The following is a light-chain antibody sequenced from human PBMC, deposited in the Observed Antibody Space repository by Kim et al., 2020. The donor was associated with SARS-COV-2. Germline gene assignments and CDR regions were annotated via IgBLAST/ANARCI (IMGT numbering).Light chain of an antibody. CDR1: SSNIGSNN. V-gene: IGLV1-44*01. CDR3: AVWDDSLKQGV. J-gene: IGLJ3*02. Sequence: QSVLTQPPSASGTPGQRVTISCSGSSSNIGSNNVVWYQQLPGAAPNHLIYSNNQRPSGIPDRLSGSRSGTSASLAISWLQSGAEADYYCAVWDDSLKQGVFGGGTQLTVL. CDR2: SNN.